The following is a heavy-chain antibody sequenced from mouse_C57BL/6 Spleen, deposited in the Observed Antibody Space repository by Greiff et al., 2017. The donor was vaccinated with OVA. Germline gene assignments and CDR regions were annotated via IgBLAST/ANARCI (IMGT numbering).Heavy chain of an antibody. J-gene: IGHJ2*01. CDR3: TTPYYGTPYYLDY. CDR1: GFNIKDYY. Sequence: VQLKESGAELVRPGASVKLSCTASGFNIKDYYMHWVKQRPEQGLEWIGRIEPEDGDTEYAPKFQGKATMTADTSSNTAYLQRSSLTSEDTAFYYCTTPYYGTPYYLDYWGQGTTLTVSS. V-gene: IGHV14-1*01. CDR2: IEPEDGDT. D-gene: IGHD2-10*01.